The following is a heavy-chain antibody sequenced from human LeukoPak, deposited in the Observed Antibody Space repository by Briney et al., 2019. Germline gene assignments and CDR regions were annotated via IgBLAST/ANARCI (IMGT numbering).Heavy chain of an antibody. Sequence: SETLSLTCAVYGGSFSGYYWSWVRQPPGKGREGMGEINHSGSTNYNPSLTSRGTISVDTSKTQFSLKLTSVTAADTAVYYCARGSGYCSSTSCYWRPPTYYYYGMDVWGQGTTVTVSS. CDR3: ARGSGYCSSTSCYWRPPTYYYYGMDV. D-gene: IGHD2-2*01. J-gene: IGHJ6*02. V-gene: IGHV4-34*01. CDR2: INHSGST. CDR1: GGSFSGYY.